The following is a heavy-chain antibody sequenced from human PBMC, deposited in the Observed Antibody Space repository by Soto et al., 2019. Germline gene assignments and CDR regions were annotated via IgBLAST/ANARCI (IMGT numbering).Heavy chain of an antibody. CDR1: GFTLSSHA. CDR2: ISGSGDGR. Sequence: GGSLRLSCAASGFTLSSHAMSWVRQAPGKGLEWVSAISGSGDGRYYADFVKGRFTISRDNAKNSLYLQMNSLRVEDTAIYYCARELDGIDVWGQGTTVTVSS. V-gene: IGHV3-23*01. J-gene: IGHJ6*02. CDR3: ARELDGIDV.